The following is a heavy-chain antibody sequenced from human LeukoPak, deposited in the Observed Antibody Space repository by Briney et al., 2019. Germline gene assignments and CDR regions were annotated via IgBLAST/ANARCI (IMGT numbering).Heavy chain of an antibody. D-gene: IGHD3-22*01. CDR2: VNPSGGST. CDR3: ARFPVHYYDSSGYAFDI. V-gene: IGHV1-46*01. CDR1: GYTFTSYY. J-gene: IGHJ3*02. Sequence: ASVKVSCKASGYTFTSYYMHWVRQAPGQGLEWMGIVNPSGGSTSYAQKFQGRVTMTRDTSTSTVYMELSSLRSEDTAVYYCARFPVHYYDSSGYAFDIWGQGTMVTVSS.